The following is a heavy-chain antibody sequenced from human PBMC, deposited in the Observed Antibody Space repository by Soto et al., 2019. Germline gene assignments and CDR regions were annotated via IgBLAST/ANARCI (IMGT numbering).Heavy chain of an antibody. V-gene: IGHV2-5*01. CDR2: IYWNDDK. CDR1: GFSLSTSGVG. J-gene: IGHJ4*02. Sequence: SGPTLVNPTQTLTLTCTFSGFSLSTSGVGVGWTRQPPGKALEWLALIYWNDDKRYSPSLKSRLTITKDTSKNQVVLTMTNMDPVDTATYYCAHENTNDYGDYTFDYWGQGTLVTVSS. CDR3: AHENTNDYGDYTFDY. D-gene: IGHD4-17*01.